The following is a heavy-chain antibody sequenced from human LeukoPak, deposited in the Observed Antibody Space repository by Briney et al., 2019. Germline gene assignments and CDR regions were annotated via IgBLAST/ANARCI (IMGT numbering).Heavy chain of an antibody. V-gene: IGHV4-61*01. CDR1: GDSVSGISFY. Sequence: PSETLSLTCTVSGDSVSGISFYWSWIRQPPGKGLQYIGYIQYSGSTNYNPSLKSRVTISVDTSKNQFSLKLSSVTAADTAVYYCAIRQGYSSSWYGRVYWGQGTLVTVSS. CDR2: IQYSGST. J-gene: IGHJ4*02. CDR3: AIRQGYSSSWYGRVY. D-gene: IGHD6-13*01.